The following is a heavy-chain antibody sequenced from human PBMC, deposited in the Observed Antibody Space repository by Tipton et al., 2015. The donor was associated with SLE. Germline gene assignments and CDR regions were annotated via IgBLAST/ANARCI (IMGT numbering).Heavy chain of an antibody. J-gene: IGHJ4*02. CDR3: AGQSGVWFGEFDY. Sequence: TLSLTCAVYGGSISGYYWSWIRQPPGKGLEWIGEINHSGNTNYNPSLKSRVTISVDTSKNEFSLRLSSVAAADTAVYYCAGQSGVWFGEFDYWGQGALVTVSS. CDR1: GGSISGYY. D-gene: IGHD3-10*01. CDR2: INHSGNT. V-gene: IGHV4-34*01.